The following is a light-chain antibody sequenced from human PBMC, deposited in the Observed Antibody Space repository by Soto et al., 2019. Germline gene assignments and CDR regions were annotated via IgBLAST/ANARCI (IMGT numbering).Light chain of an antibody. CDR2: DAS. CDR1: QSISSW. CDR3: QQYNSYL. V-gene: IGKV1-5*01. J-gene: IGKJ1*01. Sequence: DIQMTQSPSTLSASVGDRVTITCRASQSISSWLAWYQQKPGKAPKLLIYDASSLESEVPSRFSGSGSGTEFTLTISSLQPDDFATYYCQQYNSYLFGQGTKVEIK.